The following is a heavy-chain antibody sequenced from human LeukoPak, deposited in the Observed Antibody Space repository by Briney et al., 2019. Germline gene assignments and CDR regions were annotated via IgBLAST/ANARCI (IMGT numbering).Heavy chain of an antibody. D-gene: IGHD6-13*01. CDR1: GGSISSSSHY. V-gene: IGHV4-39*01. J-gene: IGHJ5*02. CDR3: AAYSSSHNWFDP. CDR2: IYYSGST. Sequence: SETLSLTCAVSGGSISSSSHYWGWIRQPPGKGLEWIGSIYYSGSTYYNPSLKSRVTISVDTSKNQFSLKLSSMTAADTAVYYCAAYSSSHNWFDPWGRGTLVTASS.